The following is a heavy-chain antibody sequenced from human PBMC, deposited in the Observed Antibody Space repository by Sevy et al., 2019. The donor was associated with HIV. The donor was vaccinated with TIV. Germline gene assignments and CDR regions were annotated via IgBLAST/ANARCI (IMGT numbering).Heavy chain of an antibody. CDR2: ISGSSSYI. CDR1: GFTFTSYS. Sequence: GGSLRLSCAASGFTFTSYSMNWVRQAPGKGLEWVSSISGSSSYIYNADSVKGRFTISRDNAKNSLYLQMNSLRAEDTAGYYCARDGALGIAAAGTGFDYWGQGTLVTVSS. J-gene: IGHJ4*02. D-gene: IGHD6-13*01. V-gene: IGHV3-21*01. CDR3: ARDGALGIAAAGTGFDY.